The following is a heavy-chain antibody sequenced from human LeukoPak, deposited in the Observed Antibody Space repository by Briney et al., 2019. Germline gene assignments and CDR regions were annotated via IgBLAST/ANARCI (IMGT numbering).Heavy chain of an antibody. CDR2: INHSGST. D-gene: IGHD1-26*01. CDR1: GGSFSGYY. J-gene: IGHJ4*02. CDR3: NYYSGSYADY. Sequence: SETLSLTCAVYGGSFSGYYWSWIRQPPGKGLEWIGEINHSGSTNYNPSLKSRVTISVDTSKNQFSLKLSSVTAADTAVYYRNYYSGSYADYWGQGTLVTVSS. V-gene: IGHV4-34*01.